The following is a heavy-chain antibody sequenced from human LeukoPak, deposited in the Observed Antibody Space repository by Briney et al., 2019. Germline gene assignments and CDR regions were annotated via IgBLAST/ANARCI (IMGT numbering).Heavy chain of an antibody. CDR3: ASHGYNTGWYPYFDY. J-gene: IGHJ4*02. CDR2: INTSGSI. V-gene: IGHV4-4*07. D-gene: IGHD6-19*01. CDR1: GGSIISLY. Sequence: SETLSLTCTVSGGSIISLYWSWIRQPAGKGLEWVGRINTSGSINNNHSLKSRVTLSADTSKNQFSLKLRSVTAADPAVYYRASHGYNTGWYPYFDYWGQGTLVTVSS.